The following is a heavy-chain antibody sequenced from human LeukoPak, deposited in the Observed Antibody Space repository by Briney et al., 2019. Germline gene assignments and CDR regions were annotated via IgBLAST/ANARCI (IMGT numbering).Heavy chain of an antibody. CDR2: INHSGST. CDR1: GGSFSAYY. V-gene: IGHV4-34*01. D-gene: IGHD4-17*01. CDR3: ARWCPYDYGDYHFDY. J-gene: IGHJ4*02. Sequence: PSGTLSLTCAVYGGSFSAYYWSWIRQPPGKGLEWIGEINHSGSTNYNPSLKSRVTISVDTSKNQFSLKLSSVTAADTAVYYCARWCPYDYGDYHFDYWGQGTLVTVSS.